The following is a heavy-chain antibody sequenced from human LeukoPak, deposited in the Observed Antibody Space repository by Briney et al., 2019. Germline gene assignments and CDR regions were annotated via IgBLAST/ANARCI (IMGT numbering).Heavy chain of an antibody. J-gene: IGHJ4*02. Sequence: GGSLRPSCAASGFTFSSYAMSWVRQPPGKGPEWVSAISGSGGSTYYADSVKGRFTISRDNSKNTLYLQMNSLRAEDTAVYYCAKTRGNWNYFDYWGQGTLVTVSS. CDR3: AKTRGNWNYFDY. D-gene: IGHD1-20*01. V-gene: IGHV3-23*01. CDR2: ISGSGGST. CDR1: GFTFSSYA.